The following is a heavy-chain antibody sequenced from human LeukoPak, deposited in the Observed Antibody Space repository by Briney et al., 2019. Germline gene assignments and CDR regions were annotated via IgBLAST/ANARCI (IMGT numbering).Heavy chain of an antibody. J-gene: IGHJ6*03. D-gene: IGHD5-12*01. CDR3: ARVQTDLVATSSYYYYMDV. Sequence: SETLSLTCSVPDGSFSGSYWSWIRQPPGKGLEWIGYIYTSGSTNYNPSLKSRVTISVDTSKNQFSLKLSSVTAADTAVYYCARVQTDLVATSSYYYYMDVWGKGTTVTVSS. V-gene: IGHV4-4*09. CDR1: DGSFSGSY. CDR2: IYTSGST.